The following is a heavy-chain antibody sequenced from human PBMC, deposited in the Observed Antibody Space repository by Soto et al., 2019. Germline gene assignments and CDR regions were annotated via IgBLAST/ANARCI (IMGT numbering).Heavy chain of an antibody. CDR1: GGTFSSYA. D-gene: IGHD3-22*01. CDR3: ARATTYYYDSSGSPNAFDI. V-gene: IGHV1-69*06. Sequence: QVQLVQSGAEVKKPGSSVKVSCKASGGTFSSYAISWVRQAPGQGLEWMGGIIPIFGTANYAQKFQGRVTITADKSTSTAYMELSSLRSEDTAVYYCARATTYYYDSSGSPNAFDIWGQGTMVTVSS. CDR2: IIPIFGTA. J-gene: IGHJ3*02.